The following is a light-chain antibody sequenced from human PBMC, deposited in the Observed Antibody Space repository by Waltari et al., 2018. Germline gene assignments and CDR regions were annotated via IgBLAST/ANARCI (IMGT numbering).Light chain of an antibody. J-gene: IGLJ1*01. V-gene: IGLV3-21*04. CDR3: HVWHPHVDPGV. CDR2: CDR. CDR1: NIGTYS. Sequence: SYVVTQPPSVSVAPGETATITWGGDNIGTYSANWYQQKAGQAPVLVIFCDRDRPSGIPDRFSGSNSGNTATLTISRVEAGDEARYYCHVWHPHVDPGVFGTGTEVTVL.